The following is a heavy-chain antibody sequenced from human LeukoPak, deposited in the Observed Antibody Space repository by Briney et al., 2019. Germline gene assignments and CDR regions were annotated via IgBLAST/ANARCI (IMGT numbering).Heavy chain of an antibody. CDR1: GYTFTGYY. CDR2: INPNSGGT. Sequence: GASVKVSCKASGYTFTGYYMHWVRQAPGQGLEWMGWINPNSGGTNYAQKFQGRVTMTRDTSISTAYMELSRLRSDDTAVYYCATSNFFRRYYYYYYMDVWGKGTTVTVSS. J-gene: IGHJ6*03. D-gene: IGHD1-7*01. CDR3: ATSNFFRRYYYYYYMDV. V-gene: IGHV1-2*02.